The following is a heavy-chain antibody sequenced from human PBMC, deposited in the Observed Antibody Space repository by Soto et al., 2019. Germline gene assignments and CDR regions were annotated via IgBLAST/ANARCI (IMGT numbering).Heavy chain of an antibody. V-gene: IGHV3-23*01. CDR2: ISGSGGST. D-gene: IGHD3-3*01. J-gene: IGHJ4*02. Sequence: EVQLLESGGGLVQPGGSLRLSCEASEFTFSNYAMNWVRQAPGKGLEWVSAISGSGGSTHYADSVKGRFTISRDNSKNTLYLQMNSLRAEETAVYYCAGSSYNFWSGYYIWGQGTLVTVSS. CDR3: AGSSYNFWSGYYI. CDR1: EFTFSNYA.